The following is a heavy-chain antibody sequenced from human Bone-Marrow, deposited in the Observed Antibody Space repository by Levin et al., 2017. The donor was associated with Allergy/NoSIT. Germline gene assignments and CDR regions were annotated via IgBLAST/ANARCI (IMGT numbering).Heavy chain of an antibody. D-gene: IGHD3-22*01. CDR3: ATAGRTSGYADAFEF. CDR2: ISHDERSI. CDR1: GSMFSSFV. V-gene: IGHV3-30*04. Sequence: GESLKISCAVSGSMFSSFVLHWVRQAPGKGLEWVAVISHDERSIIYADSVKGRFIISKDNSKKTLFLQMNSLRDEDTAVYYCATAGRTSGYADAFEFWGQGTMVTVSS. J-gene: IGHJ3*01.